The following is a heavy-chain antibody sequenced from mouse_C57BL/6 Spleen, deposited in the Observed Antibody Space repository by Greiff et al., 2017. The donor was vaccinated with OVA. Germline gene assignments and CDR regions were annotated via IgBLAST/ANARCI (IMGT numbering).Heavy chain of an antibody. V-gene: IGHV1-22*01. CDR1: GYTFTDSN. J-gene: IGHJ3*01. D-gene: IGHD2-4*01. CDR2: INPNNGGT. Sequence: VQLQQSGPELVKPGASVKMSCKASGYTFTDSNMHWVKQSHGKSLEWIGYINPNNGGTSYNQKFKGKATLTVNKSSSTAYMELRSLTSEDSAVYYCAKGSTMIRRGFAYWGQGTLVTVSA. CDR3: AKGSTMIRRGFAY.